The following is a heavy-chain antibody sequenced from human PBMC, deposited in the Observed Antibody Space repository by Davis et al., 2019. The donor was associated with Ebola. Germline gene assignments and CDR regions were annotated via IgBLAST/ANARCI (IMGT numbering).Heavy chain of an antibody. V-gene: IGHV3-9*01. CDR3: AKDISKIEAAAHY. J-gene: IGHJ4*02. CDR1: GFTFDDYA. Sequence: GGSLRLSCAASGFTFDDYAMHWVRQAPGKGLEWVSGISWNSGSIGYADSVKGRFTISRDNAKNSLYLQMNSLRAEDTALYYCAKDISKIEAAAHYWGQGTLVTVSS. CDR2: ISWNSGSI. D-gene: IGHD6-13*01.